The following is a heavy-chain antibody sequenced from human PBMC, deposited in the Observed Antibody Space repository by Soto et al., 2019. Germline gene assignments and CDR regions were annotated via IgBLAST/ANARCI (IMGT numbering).Heavy chain of an antibody. J-gene: IGHJ4*02. CDR1: GGTFSTYA. V-gene: IGHV1-69*12. CDR3: ASGIQLWLRRINNGYSG. D-gene: IGHD5-18*01. CDR2: IIPMFGTA. Sequence: QVQLVQSGAEVKKPESSVKVSCKAPGGTFSTYAISWVRQAPGQGLEWMGGIIPMFGTANYAQRFQDRVTITADESTNTVYMELSSLISEYTAVYFCASGIQLWLRRINNGYSGWGQGTLVTVSS.